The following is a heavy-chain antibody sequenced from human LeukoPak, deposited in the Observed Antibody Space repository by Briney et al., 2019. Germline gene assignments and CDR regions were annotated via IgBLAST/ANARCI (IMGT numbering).Heavy chain of an antibody. J-gene: IGHJ4*02. Sequence: GGSLRLSCAASGFTFSSYWMGWVRQAPGKGLEWVANIKQDGSEKYYVDSVKGRFTISRDNAKNSLYLQMNSLRAEDTAVYYCARDLSYDILTGYYQGNYYFDYWGQGTLVTVSS. CDR2: IKQDGSEK. D-gene: IGHD3-9*01. V-gene: IGHV3-7*01. CDR3: ARDLSYDILTGYYQGNYYFDY. CDR1: GFTFSSYW.